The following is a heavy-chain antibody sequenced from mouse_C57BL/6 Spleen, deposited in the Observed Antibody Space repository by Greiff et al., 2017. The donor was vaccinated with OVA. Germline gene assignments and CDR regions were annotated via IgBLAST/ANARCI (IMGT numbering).Heavy chain of an antibody. CDR3: AKGADYYGSSRYFDV. CDR1: GYTFTSYW. J-gene: IGHJ1*03. Sequence: QVQLQQPGAELVKPGASVKMSCKASGYTFTSYWITWVKQRPGQGLEWIGDIYPGSGSTNYNEKFKSKATLTVDTSSSTAYMQLSSLTSEDSAVYYCAKGADYYGSSRYFDVWGTGTTVTVSS. CDR2: IYPGSGST. V-gene: IGHV1-55*01. D-gene: IGHD1-1*01.